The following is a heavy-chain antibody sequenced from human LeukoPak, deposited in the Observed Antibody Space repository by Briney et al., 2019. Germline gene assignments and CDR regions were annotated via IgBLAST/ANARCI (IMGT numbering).Heavy chain of an antibody. CDR1: GGSISSSSYY. V-gene: IGHV4-39*01. CDR3: AGILVVTATDYLQY. Sequence: KPSETLSLTCTVSGGSISSSSYYWGWIRQPPGKGLEWIGSIYYSGITYYNPSLKSRVTISVDASKNQFSLKLSSVTAADTAVYYCAGILVVTATDYLQYWGQGILVTVSS. CDR2: IYYSGIT. J-gene: IGHJ4*02. D-gene: IGHD2-21*02.